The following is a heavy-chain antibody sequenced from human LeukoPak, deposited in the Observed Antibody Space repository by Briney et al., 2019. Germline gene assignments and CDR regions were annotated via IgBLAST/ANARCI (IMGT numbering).Heavy chain of an antibody. CDR2: IYHSGST. D-gene: IGHD2-2*01. J-gene: IGHJ4*02. Sequence: SETLSLTCTVSGGSISSGGYYWSWIRQPPGKGLEWVGYIYHSGSTYYNPSLKSRVTISVDTSKNQFSLKLSSVTAADTAVYYCARDGDYCSSTSCSRALGYWGQGTLVTVSS. V-gene: IGHV4-30-2*01. CDR3: ARDGDYCSSTSCSRALGY. CDR1: GGSISSGGYY.